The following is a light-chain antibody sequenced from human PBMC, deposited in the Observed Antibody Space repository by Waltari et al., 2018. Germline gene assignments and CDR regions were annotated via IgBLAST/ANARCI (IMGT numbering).Light chain of an antibody. V-gene: IGKV3-15*01. CDR3: QQYNNWPPYT. J-gene: IGKJ2*01. CDR2: GAS. CDR1: QSVSSN. Sequence: EIVMTQPPATLSVSPGERATLSCRARQSVSSNLAWYQQKPGQAPRLLIYGASTRATGIPARFSGSGSGTEFTLTISSLQSEDFAVYYCQQYNNWPPYTFGQGTKLDIK.